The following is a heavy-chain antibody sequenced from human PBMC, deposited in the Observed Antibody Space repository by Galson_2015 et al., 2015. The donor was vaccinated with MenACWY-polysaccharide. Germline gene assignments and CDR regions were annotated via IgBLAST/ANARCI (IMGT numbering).Heavy chain of an antibody. J-gene: IGHJ4*02. CDR3: ARVLNGLVGATTDY. Sequence: SLRLSCAASGFTFSSYSMNWVRQAPGKGLEWVSYISSGGTIYYADSVKGRFTISRDNAKNSLYLQMNSLRDDDTAVYYCARVLNGLVGATTDYWGQGTLVPVSS. CDR2: ISSGGTI. V-gene: IGHV3-48*02. D-gene: IGHD1-26*01. CDR1: GFTFSSYS.